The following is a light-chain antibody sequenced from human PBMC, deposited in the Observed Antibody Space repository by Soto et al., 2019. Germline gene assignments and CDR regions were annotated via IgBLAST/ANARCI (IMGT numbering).Light chain of an antibody. CDR1: SSDVGGYNY. CDR2: DVS. Sequence: QSALTQPASVSGSPGQSITISCTGTSSDVGGYNYVSWYQQHPGKAPKLMIYDVSNRPSGVSNRFSGSKSGNTASLTISGLQAEDEADYYRSSYTSSKVFGTGTKLTVL. CDR3: SSYTSSKV. J-gene: IGLJ1*01. V-gene: IGLV2-14*01.